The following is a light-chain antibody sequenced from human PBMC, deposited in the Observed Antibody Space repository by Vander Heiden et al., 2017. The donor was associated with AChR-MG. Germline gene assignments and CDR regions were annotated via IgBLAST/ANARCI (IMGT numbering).Light chain of an antibody. CDR1: QSISSY. V-gene: IGKV1-39*01. J-gene: IGKJ4*01. CDR2: AAS. Sequence: DIQMTQSPSSLSASVGDRVTITCRASQSISSYLNWYQQKPGKAPKLLIYAASSLQSGVPSRFSGSGYGTDFTLTISSLQPEDFATYYCQQNDSTLSLTFGGATKVEIK. CDR3: QQNDSTLSLT.